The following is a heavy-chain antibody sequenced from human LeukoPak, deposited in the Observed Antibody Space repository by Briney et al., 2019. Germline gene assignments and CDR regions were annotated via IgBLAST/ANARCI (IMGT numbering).Heavy chain of an antibody. V-gene: IGHV1-2*02. CDR1: GYTFTVYY. CDR2: INPNSGGT. Sequence: ASVKVSCKASGYTFTVYYMHWVRQAPGQGLEWMGWINPNSGGTNYAQKFQGRVTMTRDTSISTAYMELSRLRSDDTAVYYCARAKRNYYGSGSYYKMGDAFDIWGQGTMVTVSS. CDR3: ARAKRNYYGSGSYYKMGDAFDI. D-gene: IGHD3-10*01. J-gene: IGHJ3*02.